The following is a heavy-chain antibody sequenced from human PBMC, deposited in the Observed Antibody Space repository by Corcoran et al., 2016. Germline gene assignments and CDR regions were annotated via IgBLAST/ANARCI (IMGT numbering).Heavy chain of an antibody. J-gene: IGHJ4*02. CDR1: GFTFSSYG. CDR3: AKIGAYSSSSGADYFDY. V-gene: IGHV3-30*18. Sequence: QVQLVESGGGVVQPGRSLRLSCAASGFTFSSYGMHWVRQAPGKGLEWVAVISYDGSNKYYADSVKGRFTISRDNSKNTLYLQMNSLRAEDTAVYDCAKIGAYSSSSGADYFDYWGQGTLVTVSS. CDR2: ISYDGSNK. D-gene: IGHD6-6*01.